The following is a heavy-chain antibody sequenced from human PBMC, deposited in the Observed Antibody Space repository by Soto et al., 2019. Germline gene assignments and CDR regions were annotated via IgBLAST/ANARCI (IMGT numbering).Heavy chain of an antibody. CDR1: GFTFDDYA. V-gene: IGHV3-9*01. D-gene: IGHD3-9*01. CDR3: AKDMESSITIFSGTDY. J-gene: IGHJ4*02. Sequence: EVQLVESGGGLVQPGRSLRLSCAASGFTFDDYAMHWVRQAPGKGLEWVSGISWNSGSIGYADSVKGRFTISRDNAKNSLYLQMNSLRAEDTALYYCAKDMESSITIFSGTDYWGQGTLVTVSS. CDR2: ISWNSGSI.